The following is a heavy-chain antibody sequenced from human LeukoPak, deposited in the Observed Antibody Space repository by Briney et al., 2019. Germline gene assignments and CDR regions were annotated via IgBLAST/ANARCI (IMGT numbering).Heavy chain of an antibody. CDR3: ARDRLDLYYDFWSGYYTDY. D-gene: IGHD3-3*01. CDR1: GFTFSSYS. Sequence: GGSLRLSCAASGFTFSSYSMNWVRQAPGKGLEWVSSISSSRSYIYYADSVKGRFTISRDNAKNSLYLQMKSLRAEDTAVYYCARDRLDLYYDFWSGYYTDYWGQGTLVTVSS. V-gene: IGHV3-21*01. J-gene: IGHJ4*02. CDR2: ISSSRSYI.